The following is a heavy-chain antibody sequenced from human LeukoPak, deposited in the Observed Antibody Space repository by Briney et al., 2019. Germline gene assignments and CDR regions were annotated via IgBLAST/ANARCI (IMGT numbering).Heavy chain of an antibody. CDR3: ARAAGDYPTPKARLDP. D-gene: IGHD4-17*01. V-gene: IGHV4-61*02. CDR2: IYTSGST. J-gene: IGHJ5*02. Sequence: SSQTLSLTCTVSGGSISSGSYYWSWIRQPAGKGLEWIGRIYTSGSTNYNPSLKSRVTISVDTSKNQFSLKLSSVTAADTAVYYCARAAGDYPTPKARLDPWGQGTLVTVSS. CDR1: GGSISSGSYY.